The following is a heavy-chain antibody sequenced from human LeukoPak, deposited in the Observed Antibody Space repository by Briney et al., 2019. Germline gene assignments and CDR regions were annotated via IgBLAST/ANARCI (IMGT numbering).Heavy chain of an antibody. D-gene: IGHD3-22*01. Sequence: GRSLRLSCAASGFTFSSYAMHWVRQAPGKGLEWVAVISYDGSNKYYADSVKGRFTISRDNSKNTLYLQMNSLRAEDTAVYYCARGENYYDSSGYYYGRGRGAFDIWGQGTMVTVSS. J-gene: IGHJ3*02. CDR3: ARGENYYDSSGYYYGRGRGAFDI. CDR2: ISYDGSNK. V-gene: IGHV3-30*04. CDR1: GFTFSSYA.